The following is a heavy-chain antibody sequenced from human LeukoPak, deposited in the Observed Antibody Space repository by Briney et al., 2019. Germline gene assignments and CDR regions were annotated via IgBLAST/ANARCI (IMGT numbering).Heavy chain of an antibody. D-gene: IGHD3-3*01. Sequence: GGSLRLTCAASGFTFSSYAMSWVRQAPGKGLEWVSAISGSGGSTYYADSVKGRFTISRDNSKNMLYLQMNSLRAEDTAVYYCAKDKAPITIFGVVIQGPDYWRQGTLVTVSS. V-gene: IGHV3-23*01. CDR2: ISGSGGST. CDR3: AKDKAPITIFGVVIQGPDY. J-gene: IGHJ4*02. CDR1: GFTFSSYA.